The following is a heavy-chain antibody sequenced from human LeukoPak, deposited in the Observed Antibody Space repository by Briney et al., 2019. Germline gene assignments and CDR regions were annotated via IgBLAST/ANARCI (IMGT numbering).Heavy chain of an antibody. D-gene: IGHD3-3*01. CDR3: ARDSSIRFLEWANFDY. CDR1: GYTFTGYY. J-gene: IGHJ4*02. V-gene: IGHV1-69*13. CDR2: IIPIFGTA. Sequence: SVKVSCKASGYTFTGYYMHWVRQAPGQGLEWMGGIIPIFGTANYAQKFQGRVTITADESTSTANMELSSLRSEDTAVYYCARDSSIRFLEWANFDYWGQGTLVTVSS.